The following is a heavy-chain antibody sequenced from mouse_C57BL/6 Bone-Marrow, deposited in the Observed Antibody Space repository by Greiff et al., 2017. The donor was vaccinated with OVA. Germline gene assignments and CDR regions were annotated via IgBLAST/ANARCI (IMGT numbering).Heavy chain of an antibody. CDR3: ARELYGNYFDY. CDR2: ISDGGSYT. CDR1: GFTFSSYA. Sequence: DVHLVESGGGLVKPGGSLKLSCAASGFTFSSYAMSWVRQTPEKRLEWVATISDGGSYTYYPDNVKGRFTISRDNAKNNLYLQMSHLKSEDTAMYYCARELYGNYFDYWGQGTTLTVSS. D-gene: IGHD2-1*01. V-gene: IGHV5-4*01. J-gene: IGHJ2*01.